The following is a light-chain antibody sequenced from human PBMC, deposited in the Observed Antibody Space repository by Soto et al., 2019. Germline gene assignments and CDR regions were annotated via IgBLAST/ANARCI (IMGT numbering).Light chain of an antibody. CDR1: QSISNW. CDR2: DAS. CDR3: QQYNTYSYT. V-gene: IGKV1-5*01. Sequence: DIQMTQSPSTLSASVGDRVTITCRASQSISNWLAWYQQRPGEAPKLLMYDASTLENWVPSRFRGSGSGTEFTLTISGLRPDDFATYYCQQYNTYSYTFGQGTKLEIK. J-gene: IGKJ2*01.